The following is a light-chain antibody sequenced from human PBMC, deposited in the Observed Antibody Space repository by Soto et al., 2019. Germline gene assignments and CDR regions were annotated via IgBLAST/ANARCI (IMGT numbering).Light chain of an antibody. J-gene: IGKJ5*01. CDR3: QQRSNWPPIT. V-gene: IGKV3D-20*02. Sequence: PGERATLSCRASLSVSGSQLAWYQQKPGQPPRLLIYGASSRAAGIPDRFSGSGSGTDFTLTINRLEPEDFAVYYCQQRSNWPPITFGQGTRLAIK. CDR2: GAS. CDR1: LSVSGSQ.